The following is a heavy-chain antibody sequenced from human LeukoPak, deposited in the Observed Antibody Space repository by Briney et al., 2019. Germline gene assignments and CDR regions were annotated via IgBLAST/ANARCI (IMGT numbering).Heavy chain of an antibody. J-gene: IGHJ4*02. CDR2: IYYGGST. D-gene: IGHD2-15*01. Sequence: SETLSLTCSVSGDSINSNYWSWMRQPPGKGLEWIGYIYYGGSTNYNPSLKSRVSMSVDTSKNQFSLNLRSVTAADTAVYHCARLLAGCPGGRCRAHFDYWGQGTLVTVSS. CDR3: ARLLAGCPGGRCRAHFDY. CDR1: GDSINSNY. V-gene: IGHV4-59*01.